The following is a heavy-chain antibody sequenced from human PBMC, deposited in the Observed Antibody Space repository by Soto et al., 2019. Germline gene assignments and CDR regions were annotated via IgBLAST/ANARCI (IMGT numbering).Heavy chain of an antibody. CDR1: GYTFTIYD. J-gene: IGHJ3*02. CDR2: MNPNSGNT. V-gene: IGHV1-8*01. D-gene: IGHD3-10*01. Sequence: ASVKVSCKASGYTFTIYDINWVRQATGQGLEWMGWMNPNSGNTGYAQKFQGRVTMTRNTSISTAYMELSSLRSEDTAVYYCAVSAKRGGNAFDIWGQGTMVTVSS. CDR3: AVSAKRGGNAFDI.